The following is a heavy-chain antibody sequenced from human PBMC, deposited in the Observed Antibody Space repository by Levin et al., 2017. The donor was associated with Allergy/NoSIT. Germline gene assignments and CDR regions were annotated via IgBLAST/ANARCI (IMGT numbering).Heavy chain of an antibody. V-gene: IGHV1-18*01. CDR1: GYTFTSYG. Sequence: GESLKISCKASGYTFTSYGISWVRQAPGQGLEWMGWISAYNGNTNYAQKLQGRVTMTTDTSTSTAYMELRSLRSDDTAVYYCARSGVVVAVPVVTDYWGQGTLVTVSS. J-gene: IGHJ4*02. CDR2: ISAYNGNT. CDR3: ARSGVVVAVPVVTDY. D-gene: IGHD2-15*01.